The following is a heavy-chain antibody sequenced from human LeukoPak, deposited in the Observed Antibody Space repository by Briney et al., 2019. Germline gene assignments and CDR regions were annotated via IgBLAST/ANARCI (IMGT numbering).Heavy chain of an antibody. V-gene: IGHV4-59*12. Sequence: SETLSLTCSVSGGSISSYYWSWVRQPPGKGLEWIGYIYHSGSTYYNPSLKSRVTISVDRSKNQFSLKLSSVTAADTAVYYCARYCSSTSCPHDAFDIWGQGTMVTVSS. D-gene: IGHD2-2*01. CDR1: GGSISSYY. CDR2: IYHSGST. CDR3: ARYCSSTSCPHDAFDI. J-gene: IGHJ3*02.